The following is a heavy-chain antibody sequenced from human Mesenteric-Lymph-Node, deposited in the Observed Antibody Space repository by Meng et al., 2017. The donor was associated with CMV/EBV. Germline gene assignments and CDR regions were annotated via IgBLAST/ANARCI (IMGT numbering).Heavy chain of an antibody. V-gene: IGHV3-11*04. CDR3: AKDSRYYDFWSGYGGETYYYYGMDV. J-gene: IGHJ6*02. Sequence: QAPGKGLEWVSYISSSGSTIYYADSVKGRFTISRDNAKNSLYLQMNSLRAEDTAVYYCAKDSRYYDFWSGYGGETYYYYGMDVWGQGTTVTVSS. D-gene: IGHD3-3*01. CDR2: ISSSGSTI.